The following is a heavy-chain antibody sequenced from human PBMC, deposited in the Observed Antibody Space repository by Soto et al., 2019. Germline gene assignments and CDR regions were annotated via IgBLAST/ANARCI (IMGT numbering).Heavy chain of an antibody. D-gene: IGHD3-3*01. Sequence: SETLSLTCSVSGDSVTSDTYYWGWIRQPPGRGLEWIGYFFYSENTYYNPSLKSRVTISVDSSRNHFSLNLNSVTAADSAIYYCVRGRGYSTGYFDYWGQGSQVTVSS. J-gene: IGHJ4*02. V-gene: IGHV4-39*02. CDR1: GDSVTSDTYY. CDR3: VRGRGYSTGYFDY. CDR2: FFYSENT.